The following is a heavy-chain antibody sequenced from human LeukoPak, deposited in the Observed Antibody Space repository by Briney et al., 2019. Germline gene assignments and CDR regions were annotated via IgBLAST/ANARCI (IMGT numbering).Heavy chain of an antibody. V-gene: IGHV4-4*07. CDR1: GGSISSYY. CDR2: IYTSGST. D-gene: IGHD3-10*01. Sequence: SETLSLTCPVSGGSISSYYWSWIRQPPGKGLEWIGRIYTSGSTNYNPSLKSRVTMSVDTSKNKFSLKLSSVTAADTAVYYCAKSDGYGLVDIWGQGTMVTVSS. J-gene: IGHJ3*02. CDR3: AKSDGYGLVDI.